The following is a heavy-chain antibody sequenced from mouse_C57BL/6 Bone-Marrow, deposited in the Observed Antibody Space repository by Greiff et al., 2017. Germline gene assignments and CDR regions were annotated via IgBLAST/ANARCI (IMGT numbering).Heavy chain of an antibody. D-gene: IGHD1-1*01. J-gene: IGHJ2*01. V-gene: IGHV1-81*01. CDR2: IYPRCGNT. Sequence: QVQLQQSGAELARPGASVKLSCKASGYTFTSYGISWVKQRTGQGLEWIGEIYPRCGNTYYNEKFKGKATLTADKSSSTAYMELRSLTSEDSAVYFCARGLLRSYWGQGTTLTVSS. CDR3: ARGLLRSY. CDR1: GYTFTSYG.